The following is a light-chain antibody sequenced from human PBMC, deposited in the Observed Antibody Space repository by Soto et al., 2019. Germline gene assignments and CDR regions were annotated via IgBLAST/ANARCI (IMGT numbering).Light chain of an antibody. CDR3: QQYGNSAWT. J-gene: IGKJ1*01. V-gene: IGKV3-20*01. CDR1: QSVSNNY. CDR2: GAS. Sequence: ESVLTQSPGTLSLYPGERATLSCRASQSVSNNYLAWYQQKPGQAPRLLIYGASSRATGIPDRFSGSGPGTDFTLTISRLEPEDFAVYYCQQYGNSAWTFGQGTEVDIK.